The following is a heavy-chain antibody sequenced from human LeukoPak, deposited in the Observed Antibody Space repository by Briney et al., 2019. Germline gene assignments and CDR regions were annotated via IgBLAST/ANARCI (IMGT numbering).Heavy chain of an antibody. CDR2: ITTSGGHT. J-gene: IGHJ4*02. CDR1: GFTFSSYA. CDR3: AKESCSSRCNFDY. D-gene: IGHD2-2*01. Sequence: GGSLSLSCAASGFTFSSYAMSWVRQAPGKGLEWVSAITTSGGHTYYADSVKGRFTISRDNSKNTLYLQMNSLRAEDTAVYYCAKESCSSRCNFDYWGQGTLVTVSS. V-gene: IGHV3-23*01.